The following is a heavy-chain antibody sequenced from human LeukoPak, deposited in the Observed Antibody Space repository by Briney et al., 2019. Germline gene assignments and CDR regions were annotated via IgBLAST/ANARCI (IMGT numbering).Heavy chain of an antibody. J-gene: IGHJ4*02. CDR1: GYTFTSYY. D-gene: IGHD1-26*01. CDR2: INPGDGRT. CDR3: ARDLSGNHYGHFDY. V-gene: IGHV1-46*01. Sequence: ASVEVSYKASGYTFTSYYMHWVRQAPGQGLEWMGIINPGDGRTTYPQKFQGRVTMTRDTSTSTVYMELSSLRSEDTAVYYCARDLSGNHYGHFDYWGQGTLVTVSS.